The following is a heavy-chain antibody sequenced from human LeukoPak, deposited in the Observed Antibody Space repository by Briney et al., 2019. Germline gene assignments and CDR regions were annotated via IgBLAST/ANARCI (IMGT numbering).Heavy chain of an antibody. D-gene: IGHD6-19*01. CDR2: IYYSGST. V-gene: IGHV4-39*01. CDR3: ARHAPSRPAGY. J-gene: IGHJ4*02. CDR1: GGSISSSSYY. Sequence: PSETLSLTCTVSGGSISSSSYYWGWIRQPPGKGLEWIGSIYYSGSTYYNPSLKSRVTISVDTSKNQFSLKLSSVTAADTAVYYCARHAPSRPAGYWGQGTLVTVSS.